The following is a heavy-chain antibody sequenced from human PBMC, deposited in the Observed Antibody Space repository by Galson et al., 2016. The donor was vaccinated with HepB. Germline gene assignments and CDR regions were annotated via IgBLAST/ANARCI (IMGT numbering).Heavy chain of an antibody. CDR2: TYYRSKWYN. Sequence: CAISGDSVPSNSAAWNWIRQSPSRGLEWLGRTYYRSKWYNDYGVSVKSRITINPDTSKNQISLQLNSVTPEDTAVYYCARDIAVAGTNFYYYMDVWGKGTTVTVSS. V-gene: IGHV6-1*01. CDR1: GDSVPSNSAA. D-gene: IGHD6-19*01. CDR3: ARDIAVAGTNFYYYMDV. J-gene: IGHJ6*03.